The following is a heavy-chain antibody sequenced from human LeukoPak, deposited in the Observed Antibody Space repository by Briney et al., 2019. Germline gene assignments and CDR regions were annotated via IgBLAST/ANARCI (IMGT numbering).Heavy chain of an antibody. V-gene: IGHV4-61*08. Sequence: SETLSLTCTVSGGSISSGGYYWSWIRQHPGKGLEWIGYIYYSGNTYYNPSLKSRVTISVDTSRNQFSLILNSVTAADTAVYYCARVLYSGYGLPPNPYYYYGMDVWGQGTTVTVSS. CDR1: GGSISSGGYY. CDR2: IYYSGNT. J-gene: IGHJ6*02. CDR3: ARVLYSGYGLPPNPYYYYGMDV. D-gene: IGHD5-12*01.